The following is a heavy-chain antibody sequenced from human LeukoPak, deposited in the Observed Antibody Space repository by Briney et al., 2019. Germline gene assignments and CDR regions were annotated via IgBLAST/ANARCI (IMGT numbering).Heavy chain of an antibody. Sequence: GASVKVSCKASGGTFSSYAISWVRQAPGQGLEWMGGIIPIFGTANYAQKFQGRVTITADESTSTAYMELSSLRSEDTAVYYCATHYEGMVVAATRWSEYGAFDIWGQGTMVTVSS. CDR3: ATHYEGMVVAATRWSEYGAFDI. CDR2: IIPIFGTA. V-gene: IGHV1-69*13. CDR1: GGTFSSYA. J-gene: IGHJ3*02. D-gene: IGHD2-15*01.